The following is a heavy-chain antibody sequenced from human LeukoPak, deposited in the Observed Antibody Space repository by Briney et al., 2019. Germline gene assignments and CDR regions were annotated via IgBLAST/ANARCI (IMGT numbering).Heavy chain of an antibody. CDR1: GFTFSSYG. Sequence: PGGSLRLSCAASGFTFSSYGMHWVRQAPGKGLEWVAVISYDGSNKYYADSVKGRFTISRDNSKNTLYLQMNSLRAEDTAVYYCAKRGFDHWGQGTLVTVSS. CDR3: AKRGFDH. J-gene: IGHJ5*02. CDR2: ISYDGSNK. V-gene: IGHV3-30*18.